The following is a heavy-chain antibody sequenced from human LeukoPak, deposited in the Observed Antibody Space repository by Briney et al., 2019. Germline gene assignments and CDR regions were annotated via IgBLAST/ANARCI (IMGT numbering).Heavy chain of an antibody. CDR2: IYPGDSDT. D-gene: IGHD3-9*01. J-gene: IGHJ4*02. CDR1: GYSFTSYW. CDR3: ARAKIRYFDWLSN. V-gene: IGHV5-51*01. Sequence: GESLKISCKGSGYSFTSYWIGWVRQMPGKGLEWMGIIYPGDSDTKYSPSFQGQVTISADKSISTAYLQWSSLKASDTAMYYCARAKIRYFDWLSNWGQGTLVTVSS.